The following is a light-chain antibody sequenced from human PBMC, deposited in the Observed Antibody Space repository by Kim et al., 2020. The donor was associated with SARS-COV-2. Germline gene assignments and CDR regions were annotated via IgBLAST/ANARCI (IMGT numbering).Light chain of an antibody. CDR3: QQRSNWPPFT. V-gene: IGKV3-11*01. CDR1: QSVSSY. J-gene: IGKJ3*01. Sequence: PGDRAPLSCRASQSVSSYLAWYQQKPGQAPRLLIYDTSTRATGIPARFSGSGSGTDFTLTISSLEPEDFAVYYCQQRSNWPPFTFGPGTKVDIK. CDR2: DTS.